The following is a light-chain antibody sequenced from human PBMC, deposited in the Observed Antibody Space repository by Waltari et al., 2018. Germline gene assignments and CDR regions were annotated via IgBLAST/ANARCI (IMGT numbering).Light chain of an antibody. V-gene: IGLV2-23*02. CDR2: QVS. J-gene: IGLJ1*01. Sequence: QSALTPPASVSGSPGQSSTISCTGTSSDVGSYNLVSWYQRHPGKGPKLMVYQVSKRPSGVSKRLSGSKSGNTASLTIYGLQAEDEADYYCCSYAGSSTDVFGTGTKVTVI. CDR3: CSYAGSSTDV. CDR1: SSDVGSYNL.